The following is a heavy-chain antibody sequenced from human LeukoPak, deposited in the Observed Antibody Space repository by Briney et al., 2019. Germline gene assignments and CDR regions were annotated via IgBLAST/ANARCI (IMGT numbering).Heavy chain of an antibody. CDR2: IYSGGST. CDR1: GFTVSSNY. Sequence: PGGSLRLSCVASGFTVSSNYMSWVRQAPGKGLEWVSVIYSGGSTYYADSVKGRFTISRDNSKNTLYLQMNSLRAEDTAVYYCASGSGSYRTPYYYMDVWGTGTTVTVPS. V-gene: IGHV3-53*01. J-gene: IGHJ6*03. D-gene: IGHD3-10*01. CDR3: ASGSGSYRTPYYYMDV.